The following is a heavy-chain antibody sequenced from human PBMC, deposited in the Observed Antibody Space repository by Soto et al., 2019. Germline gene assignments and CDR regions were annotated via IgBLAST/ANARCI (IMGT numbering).Heavy chain of an antibody. D-gene: IGHD3-3*01. J-gene: IGHJ4*02. CDR3: AKDRPYYDFWSGYFDY. CDR2: ISGSGGST. V-gene: IGHV3-23*01. Sequence: EVQLLESGGGLVQPGGSLRLSCAASGFTFSSYAMSWVRQAPGKGLEWVSAISGSGGSTYYADSMKGRFTISRDNSKNTLYLQMNSLRAEDTAVYYCAKDRPYYDFWSGYFDYWGQGTLVTVSS. CDR1: GFTFSSYA.